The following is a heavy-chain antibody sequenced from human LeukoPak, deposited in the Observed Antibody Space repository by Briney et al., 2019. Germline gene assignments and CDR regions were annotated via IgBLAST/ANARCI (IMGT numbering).Heavy chain of an antibody. D-gene: IGHD6-19*01. CDR1: GGSISSSSYY. V-gene: IGHV4-39*07. CDR2: IYYSGST. J-gene: IGHJ5*02. Sequence: SETLSLTCTVSGGSISSSSYYWGWIRQPPGKGLEWIGSIYYSGSTYYNPSLKSRVTISVDTSKNQFSLKLSSVTAADTAVYYCARAVAVAGTGPNWFDPWGQGTLVTVSS. CDR3: ARAVAVAGTGPNWFDP.